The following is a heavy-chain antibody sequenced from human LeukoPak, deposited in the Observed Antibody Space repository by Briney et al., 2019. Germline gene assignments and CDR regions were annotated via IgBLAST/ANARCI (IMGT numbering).Heavy chain of an antibody. CDR1: GYSCTSYW. Sequence: GESLKISCKGSGYSCTSYWISWVRQMPGKGLEWMGRIDPSDSYTNYSPSFQGHVTISADKSISTAYLQWSSLKASDPAMYYCARYYYGSGSEFRYYFDYWGQGTLVTVSS. CDR2: IDPSDSYT. V-gene: IGHV5-10-1*01. CDR3: ARYYYGSGSEFRYYFDY. J-gene: IGHJ4*02. D-gene: IGHD3-10*01.